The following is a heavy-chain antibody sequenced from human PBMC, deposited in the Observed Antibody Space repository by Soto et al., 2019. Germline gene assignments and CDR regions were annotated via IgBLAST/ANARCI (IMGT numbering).Heavy chain of an antibody. Sequence: LRLSCEVSGFTFSMYSMSWVRQSPGKGLEWVAKIPQDGVDGHYADSVKGRFIISRDNGKNSLHLQLNNLRAEDTAVYYCARDHLILPAHDFFYGSDVWGRGATVTVSS. V-gene: IGHV3-7*03. CDR1: GFTFSMYS. D-gene: IGHD2-21*02. J-gene: IGHJ6*02. CDR2: IPQDGVDG. CDR3: ARDHLILPAHDFFYGSDV.